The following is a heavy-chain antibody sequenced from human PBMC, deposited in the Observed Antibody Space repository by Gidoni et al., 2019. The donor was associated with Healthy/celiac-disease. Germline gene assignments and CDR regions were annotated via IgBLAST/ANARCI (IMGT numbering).Heavy chain of an antibody. Sequence: HVQLQQWGAGRLKPSETLALTCAVYGGSFSVYYWSWIRQPPGKGLEWIGEINHSGSTNYNPSLKSRVTISVDTSKNQFSLKLRSVTAADTAVYYCARANGVTIFGVVIGAHWFDPWGQGTLVTVSS. V-gene: IGHV4-34*01. D-gene: IGHD3-3*01. CDR3: ARANGVTIFGVVIGAHWFDP. J-gene: IGHJ5*02. CDR2: INHSGST. CDR1: GGSFSVYY.